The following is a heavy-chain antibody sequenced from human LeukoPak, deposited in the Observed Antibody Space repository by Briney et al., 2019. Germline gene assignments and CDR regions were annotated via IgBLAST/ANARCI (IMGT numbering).Heavy chain of an antibody. Sequence: SETLSLTCTVSGGSISSYYWSWIRQPPGKGLEWIGEINHRGGTNYNPSLKSRVTMSVDTSNDQFSLKLSSVTAADTAVYYCARGPSVAVAGSHLDYWGQGALATVSS. CDR2: INHRGGT. CDR3: ARGPSVAVAGSHLDY. CDR1: GGSISSYY. J-gene: IGHJ4*02. D-gene: IGHD6-19*01. V-gene: IGHV4-34*01.